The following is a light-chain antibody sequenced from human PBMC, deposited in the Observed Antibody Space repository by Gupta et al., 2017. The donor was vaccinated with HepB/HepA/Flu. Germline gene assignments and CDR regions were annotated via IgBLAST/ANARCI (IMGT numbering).Light chain of an antibody. J-gene: IGLJ3*02. CDR1: SGSIASNY. V-gene: IGLV6-57*02. CDR3: QSYDSSNQNWV. CDR2: EDN. Sequence: NFMLTQPHSVSESPGKTVTISCTGSSGSIASNYVQWYQQRPGSAPTTVIYEDNQRPSGVPDRFSGSIDSSSNSASLTISGLKTEDEADDYCQSYDSSNQNWVFGGGTKLTVL.